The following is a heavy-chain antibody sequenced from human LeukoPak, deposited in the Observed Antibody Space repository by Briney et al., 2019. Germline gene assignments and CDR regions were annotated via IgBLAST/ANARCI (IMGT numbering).Heavy chain of an antibody. CDR1: GGSISDYF. J-gene: IGHJ4*02. V-gene: IGHV4-4*07. D-gene: IGHD2-21*01. CDR3: ARGPYCGDDSYFDS. CDR2: IYSSGST. Sequence: SETLSLTCTVCGGSISDYFWSWIRQPAGKGLEWIGRIYSSGSTLYNPSLKSRVTMSVDTSKNQFSLRLTSVTAADTAAYYCARGPYCGDDSYFDSTGRGTLVTVSS.